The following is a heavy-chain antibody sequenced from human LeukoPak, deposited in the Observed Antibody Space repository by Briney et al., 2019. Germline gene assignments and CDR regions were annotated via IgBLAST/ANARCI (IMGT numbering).Heavy chain of an antibody. J-gene: IGHJ4*02. CDR1: GFTFSSYA. D-gene: IGHD3-10*01. Sequence: GGSLRLSCAASGFTFSSYAMSWVRQAPGKGLEWVSAVSGSGGSTYYADSVKGRFTISRDNSKNTLYLQMNSLRAEDTAVYYCAKGSYPGYYFDYWGQGTLVTVSS. V-gene: IGHV3-23*01. CDR3: AKGSYPGYYFDY. CDR2: VSGSGGST.